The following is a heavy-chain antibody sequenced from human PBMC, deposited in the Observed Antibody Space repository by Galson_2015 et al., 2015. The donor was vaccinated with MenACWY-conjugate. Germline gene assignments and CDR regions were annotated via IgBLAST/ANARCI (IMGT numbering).Heavy chain of an antibody. D-gene: IGHD3-22*01. J-gene: IGHJ5*02. CDR3: ARLPRGITFIVVAP. CDR1: GGSISTTSYY. Sequence: SETLSLTCAVSGGSISTTSYYWGWIRQPPGQGLEWIGSIYKNGKTYYNPSLESRVTMSVDTSRNQFSLKLRSVTAADTAVYYCARLPRGITFIVVAPWGQGTLVTVSS. CDR2: IYKNGKT. V-gene: IGHV4-39*01.